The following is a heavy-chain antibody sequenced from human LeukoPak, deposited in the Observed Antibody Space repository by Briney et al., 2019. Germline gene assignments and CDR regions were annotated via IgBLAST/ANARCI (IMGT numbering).Heavy chain of an antibody. Sequence: SSETLSLTCTVSGGSISAYYWSWIRQPAGKGLEWIGGIYTSGSTNYNPSLKSRVTMSLDTSKNQFSLRLSSVTAADTAVYYCARGIYCSSTTCYYYYYYMDVWGKGTTVTVYS. CDR3: ARGIYCSSTTCYYYYYYMDV. J-gene: IGHJ6*03. CDR2: IYTSGST. D-gene: IGHD2-2*01. CDR1: GGSISAYY. V-gene: IGHV4-4*07.